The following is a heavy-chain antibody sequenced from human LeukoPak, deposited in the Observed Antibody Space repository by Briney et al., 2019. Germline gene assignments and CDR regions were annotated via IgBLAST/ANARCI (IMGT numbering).Heavy chain of an antibody. CDR3: ARQNRRLAVLAY. CDR2: VFYSGRT. V-gene: IGHV4-59*08. D-gene: IGHD1-14*01. Sequence: PSETLSLTCTVSGGSISDYYWSWIRQPPGKGLEWIGYVFYSGRTNYNPSLESRVTISVDTSENQFSLKLTSVTAADTTVYYCARQNRRLAVLAYWGQGTRVTVS. CDR1: GGSISDYY. J-gene: IGHJ4*02.